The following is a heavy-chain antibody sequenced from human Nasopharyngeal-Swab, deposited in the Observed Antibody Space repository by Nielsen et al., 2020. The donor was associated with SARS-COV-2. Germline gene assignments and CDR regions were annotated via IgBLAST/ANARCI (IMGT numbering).Heavy chain of an antibody. CDR1: GFTFSNAW. V-gene: IGHV3-15*01. CDR3: ARELPGPPFLGPIDY. CDR2: IKSKTDGGTT. J-gene: IGHJ4*02. D-gene: IGHD3-3*01. Sequence: GESLKISCAASGFTFSNAWMSWVRQAPGKGLEWVGRIKSKTDGGTTDYAAPVKGRFTISRDDSKNTLYLQMNSLRAEDTAVYYCARELPGPPFLGPIDYWGQGTLVTVSS.